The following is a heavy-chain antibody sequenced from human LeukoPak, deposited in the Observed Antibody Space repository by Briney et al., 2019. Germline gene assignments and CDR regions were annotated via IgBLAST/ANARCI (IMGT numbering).Heavy chain of an antibody. J-gene: IGHJ5*02. V-gene: IGHV4-34*01. CDR3: ARKQYGDYAPFGT. CDR1: GGSFSGYY. Sequence: SETLSLTCAVYGGSFSGYYWSWIRQPPGKGLEWIGEINHSGSTNYNPSLKSRVTISVDTSKNQSPLTLRSVTAAATAVYYCARKQYGDYAPFGTWGQGTLVTVSS. CDR2: INHSGST. D-gene: IGHD4-17*01.